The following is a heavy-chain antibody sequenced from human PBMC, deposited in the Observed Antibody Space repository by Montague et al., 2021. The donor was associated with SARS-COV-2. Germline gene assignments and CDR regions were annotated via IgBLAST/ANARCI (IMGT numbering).Heavy chain of an antibody. Sequence: SETLSLTCTVSGVSVSNRYTHWSWIRQSPGTGVEWIGHIDYGGSPNYSPSLHSRVTISLDTSKNQLSLRLNSATAADTAAYYCASYWQGGSGRGSWGQGTLITVSS. CDR3: ASYWQGGSGRGS. D-gene: IGHD3-10*01. CDR1: GVSVSNRYTH. J-gene: IGHJ5*02. V-gene: IGHV4-61*01. CDR2: IDYGGSP.